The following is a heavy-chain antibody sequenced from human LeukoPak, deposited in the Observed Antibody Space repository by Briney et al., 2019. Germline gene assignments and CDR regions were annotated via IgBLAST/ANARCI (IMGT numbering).Heavy chain of an antibody. Sequence: GGSLRLSCAASGFTFSSYAMTWVSQAPGKGLEWVSAISGSGGSTYYADSVKGRFTISRDNSKNTLYLQMNSLRAEDTAIYYCAKVSAYSYAYDYYDYGMDVWGQGTTVTVSS. CDR1: GFTFSSYA. CDR2: ISGSGGST. D-gene: IGHD5-18*01. V-gene: IGHV3-23*01. CDR3: AKVSAYSYAYDYYDYGMDV. J-gene: IGHJ6*02.